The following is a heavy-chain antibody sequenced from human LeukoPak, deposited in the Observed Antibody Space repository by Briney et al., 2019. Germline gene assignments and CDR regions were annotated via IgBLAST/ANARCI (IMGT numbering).Heavy chain of an antibody. CDR1: GFTFSSYG. Sequence: TGGSLRLSCAASGFTFSSYGMHWVRQAPGKGLEWVAVISYDGSNKYYADSVKGRFTISRDNSRNTLYLQMNSLRAEDTAVYYCAKRELLWFGELSYGMDVWGQGTTVTVSS. J-gene: IGHJ6*02. CDR2: ISYDGSNK. V-gene: IGHV3-30*18. CDR3: AKRELLWFGELSYGMDV. D-gene: IGHD3-10*01.